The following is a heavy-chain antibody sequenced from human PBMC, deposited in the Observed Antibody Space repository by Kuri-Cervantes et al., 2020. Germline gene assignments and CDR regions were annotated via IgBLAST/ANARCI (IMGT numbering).Heavy chain of an antibody. J-gene: IGHJ6*02. Sequence: SETLSLTCTVSGGSISSNSHYWGWIRQPPGKGLEWIGSLYYSGTTYYNPSLKSRVTISVDTSKNQFSLKLSSVTAADTAVYYCARNLRNGVVPAAIRGGYYYGMDVWGQGTTVTVSS. V-gene: IGHV4-39*01. CDR2: LYYSGTT. CDR3: ARNLRNGVVPAAIRGGYYYGMDV. D-gene: IGHD2-2*02. CDR1: GGSISSNSHY.